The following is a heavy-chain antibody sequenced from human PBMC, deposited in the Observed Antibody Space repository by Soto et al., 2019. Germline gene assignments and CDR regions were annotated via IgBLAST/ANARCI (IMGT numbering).Heavy chain of an antibody. Sequence: EGQLLESGGGLVQPGGSLRLSCAGSGFTSSTFGMSWVRQAPGKGLEWVSGISGSGDNTYYADSVKGRFTISRDKSKNTLFLQMNGLRAEDTAMYYCGGDPRFPEYWGQGTLVTVSS. D-gene: IGHD6-6*01. CDR3: GGDPRFPEY. J-gene: IGHJ4*02. CDR1: GFTSSTFG. CDR2: ISGSGDNT. V-gene: IGHV3-23*01.